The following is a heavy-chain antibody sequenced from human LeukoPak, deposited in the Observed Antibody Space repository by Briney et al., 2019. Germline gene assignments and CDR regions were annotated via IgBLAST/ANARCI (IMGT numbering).Heavy chain of an antibody. Sequence: GGSLRLSCAASGFTFSDYYMSWIRQAPGKGLEWVSYISSRGSPIYYADSVKGRFTISRDNAKNSLYLQMNSLRAEDTAVYYCARDRSCSSTSCSHPGDFDYWGQGTLVTVSS. CDR3: ARDRSCSSTSCSHPGDFDY. V-gene: IGHV3-11*04. CDR1: GFTFSDYY. J-gene: IGHJ4*02. CDR2: ISSRGSPI. D-gene: IGHD2-2*01.